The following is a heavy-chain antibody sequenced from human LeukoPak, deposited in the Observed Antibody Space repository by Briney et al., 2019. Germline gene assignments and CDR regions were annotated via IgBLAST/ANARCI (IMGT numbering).Heavy chain of an antibody. CDR1: GYTFTGYY. CDR3: ARGSAGRDCSGGSCYSAAFDI. J-gene: IGHJ3*02. V-gene: IGHV1-8*02. D-gene: IGHD2-15*01. CDR2: MNPNSGNT. Sequence: ASVKVSCKASGYTFTGYYMHWVRQATGQGLEWMGWMNPNSGNTGYAQKFQGRVTMTRNTSISTAYMELSSLRSEDTAAYYCARGSAGRDCSGGSCYSAAFDIWGQGTMVTVSS.